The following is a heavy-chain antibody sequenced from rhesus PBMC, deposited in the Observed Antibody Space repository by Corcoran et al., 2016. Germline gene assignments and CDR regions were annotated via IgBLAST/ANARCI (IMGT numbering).Heavy chain of an antibody. CDR1: GYTFTDYY. CDR3: ATSRKWVQQFEF. Sequence: EVQLVQSGAEVKKPGASVTISCKASGYTFTDYYLHWVRQAPGKGIEGLDGVDPEEGEANPAQKFKDRVTSTADTSTDTGYMELSSLRSEDTAVYYCATSRKWVQQFEFWGQGALVTVSS. J-gene: IGHJ1*01. CDR2: VDPEEGEA. V-gene: IGHV1-111*02. D-gene: IGHD5-24*01.